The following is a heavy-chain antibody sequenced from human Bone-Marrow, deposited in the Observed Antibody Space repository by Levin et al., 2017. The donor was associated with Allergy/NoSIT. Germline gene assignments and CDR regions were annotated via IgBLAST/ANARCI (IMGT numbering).Heavy chain of an antibody. CDR1: GFTFSSFG. CDR3: ARDGYCDSDSCQLDY. Sequence: GGSLRLSCAASGFTFSSFGMHWVRQAPGKGLEWVAIIWYNGSNKFYADSVKGRFTISRDNSKNTLYLQMNSLRAEDTALYFCARDGYCDSDSCQLDYWGRGTLVTVSS. D-gene: IGHD2-2*03. V-gene: IGHV3-33*01. CDR2: IWYNGSNK. J-gene: IGHJ4*02.